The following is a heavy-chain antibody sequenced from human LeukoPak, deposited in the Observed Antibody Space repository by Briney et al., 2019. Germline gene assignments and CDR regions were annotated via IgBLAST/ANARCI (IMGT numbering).Heavy chain of an antibody. D-gene: IGHD2-21*02. CDR2: IIPIFGIA. CDR3: ARDPHIVVVTADYYGMDV. V-gene: IGHV1-69*04. J-gene: IGHJ6*02. Sequence: GASVKASCKAAVGTFSSYAISWVRQAPGQGLEWMGRIIPIFGIANYAQKFQGRVTITADKSTSTAYMELSSLRSEDTAVYYCARDPHIVVVTADYYGMDVWGQGTTVTVSS. CDR1: VGTFSSYA.